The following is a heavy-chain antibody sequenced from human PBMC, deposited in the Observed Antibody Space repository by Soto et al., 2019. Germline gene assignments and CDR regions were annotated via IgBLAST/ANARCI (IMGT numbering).Heavy chain of an antibody. CDR1: GFTFSSYS. D-gene: IGHD3-3*01. V-gene: IGHV3-21*01. Sequence: EVQLVESGGGLGKPGGSLRLSCAASGFTFSSYSMNWVRQAPGKGLGWVSAISSSSSYIYYAASVKGRFTISRDNAKNPLYLQMNSLRAEDPAVYDCARGSVDYDCWSGYYTDNTNWCDPWGQGTLVTVSS. CDR3: ARGSVDYDCWSGYYTDNTNWCDP. J-gene: IGHJ5*02. CDR2: ISSSSSYI.